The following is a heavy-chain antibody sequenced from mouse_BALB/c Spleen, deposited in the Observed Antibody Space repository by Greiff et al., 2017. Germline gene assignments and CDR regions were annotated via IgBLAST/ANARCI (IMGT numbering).Heavy chain of an antibody. Sequence: VQLQQSGTVLARPGASVKMSCKASGYTFTSYWMHWVKQRPGQGLEWIAAIYPGNSDTSYNQKIKGKAKLTAFTSTSTAYMDLSSLTNEDSAVYASTSEALYVYDWFAYWGQGTVVTVSA. D-gene: IGHD2-2*01. CDR2: IYPGNSDT. J-gene: IGHJ3*01. CDR1: GYTFTSYW. CDR3: TSEALYVYDWFAY. V-gene: IGHV1-5*01.